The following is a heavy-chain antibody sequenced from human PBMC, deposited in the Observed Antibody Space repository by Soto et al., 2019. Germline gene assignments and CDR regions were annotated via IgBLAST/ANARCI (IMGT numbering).Heavy chain of an antibody. CDR3: AKQNREWIQLWSGDY. Sequence: QVQLVESGGGVVQPGRSLRLSCAASGFTFSSYGMHWVRQAPGKGLEWVAVISYDGSNKYYADSVKGRFTISRDNSKNTRYLQMNSLRAEDTAVYYCAKQNREWIQLWSGDYWGQGTLVTVSS. J-gene: IGHJ4*02. CDR2: ISYDGSNK. V-gene: IGHV3-30*18. CDR1: GFTFSSYG. D-gene: IGHD5-18*01.